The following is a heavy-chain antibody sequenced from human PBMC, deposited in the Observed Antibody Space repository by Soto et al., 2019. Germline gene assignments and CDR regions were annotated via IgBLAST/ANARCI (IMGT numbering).Heavy chain of an antibody. CDR3: TTTDKVAGYYYYYYMDG. CDR1: GFTFSNAW. CDR2: IKSKTDGGTT. J-gene: IGHJ6*03. V-gene: IGHV3-15*01. Sequence: EVQLVESGGGLVQPGGSLRLSCAASGFTFSNAWMSWVRQAPGKGLEWVGRIKSKTDGGTTDYAAPVKGRFTISRDDSKNTLYLQMNSRKTEDTAVYYCTTTDKVAGYYYYYYMDGWGKGTTVTVS. D-gene: IGHD2-15*01.